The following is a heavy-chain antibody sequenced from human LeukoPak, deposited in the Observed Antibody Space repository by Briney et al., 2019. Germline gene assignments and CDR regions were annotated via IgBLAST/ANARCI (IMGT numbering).Heavy chain of an antibody. Sequence: GESLKISCKGSGYSFSSYWIAWVRQLPGKGLEWLGIIYPGDSETRYSPSFQGHVTFSADKSINTAYLQWSGLSASDTAKYCCARSRNRNFDNWGQGTLVTVSS. J-gene: IGHJ4*02. CDR3: ARSRNRNFDN. D-gene: IGHD1-14*01. CDR2: IYPGDSET. V-gene: IGHV5-51*01. CDR1: GYSFSSYW.